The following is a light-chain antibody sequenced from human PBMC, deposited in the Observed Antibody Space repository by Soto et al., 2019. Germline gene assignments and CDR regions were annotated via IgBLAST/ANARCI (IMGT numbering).Light chain of an antibody. CDR3: SSYAGGNNLV. CDR1: SSDVGGYNY. J-gene: IGLJ2*01. Sequence: QSALTQPPSASGSPGQSVTISCTGTSSDVGGYNYVSWYQQHPGKAPKLMIYEVSKRPSGVPDRFSGSKSGNTASLTVSGLQAEVEADYYCSSYAGGNNLVFGGGTKVTVL. CDR2: EVS. V-gene: IGLV2-8*01.